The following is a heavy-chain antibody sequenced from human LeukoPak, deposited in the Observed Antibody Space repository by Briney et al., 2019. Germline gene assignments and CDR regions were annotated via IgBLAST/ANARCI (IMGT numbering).Heavy chain of an antibody. J-gene: IGHJ4*02. Sequence: PGGSLRLSCAASGFTFSSYRMSWVRQAPGKGLEWVANINQDGSEKYYVDSVKGRFTISRDNAKNSLYLQMNSLRAEDTAVYYCARDRVGATIRHWGQGTLVTVSS. CDR1: GFTFSSYR. D-gene: IGHD1-26*01. CDR2: INQDGSEK. CDR3: ARDRVGATIRH. V-gene: IGHV3-7*01.